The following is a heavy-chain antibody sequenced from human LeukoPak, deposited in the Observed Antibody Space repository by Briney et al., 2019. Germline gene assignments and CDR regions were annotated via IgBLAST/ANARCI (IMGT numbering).Heavy chain of an antibody. CDR3: ARGDVLGYCTNGVCRPFDY. CDR2: ISSSSSYI. V-gene: IGHV3-21*01. J-gene: IGHJ4*02. CDR1: GFTFSNYA. D-gene: IGHD2-8*01. Sequence: GGSLRLSCAASGFTFSNYAMHWVRQAPGKGLEWVSSISSSSSYIYYADSVKGRFTISRDNAENSLYLQMNSLRAEDTAVYYCARGDVLGYCTNGVCRPFDYWGQGTLVTVSS.